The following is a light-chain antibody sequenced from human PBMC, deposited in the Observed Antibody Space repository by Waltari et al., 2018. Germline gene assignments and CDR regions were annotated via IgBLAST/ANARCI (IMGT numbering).Light chain of an antibody. CDR2: YDS. J-gene: IGLJ3*02. V-gene: IGLV3-21*01. Sequence: SYVLTQPPAVSVAPGQTARISCGGSNIGSKSVHWYQQRPGQSPVLVIQYDSGRPSGIPARVSGSKSGNTATLTISRVEVGDEADYYCQVWDSSSWVFGGGTKLTVL. CDR1: NIGSKS. CDR3: QVWDSSSWV.